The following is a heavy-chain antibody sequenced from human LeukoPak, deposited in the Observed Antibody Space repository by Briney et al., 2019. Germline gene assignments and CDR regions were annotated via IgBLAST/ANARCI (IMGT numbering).Heavy chain of an antibody. J-gene: IGHJ4*02. Sequence: PGGSLRLSCAASGFTFDDYAMHWVRQAPGKGLEWVSLISGDGGSTYYADSVKGRFTISRDNSKNSLYLQMNSLRTEDTALYYCAKDIYYYDSSGYYPTLGYWGQGNMVTVSS. CDR2: ISGDGGST. V-gene: IGHV3-43*02. CDR1: GFTFDDYA. CDR3: AKDIYYYDSSGYYPTLGY. D-gene: IGHD3-22*01.